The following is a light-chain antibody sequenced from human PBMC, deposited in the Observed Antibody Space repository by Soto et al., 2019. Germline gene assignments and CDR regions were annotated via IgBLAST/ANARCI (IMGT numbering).Light chain of an antibody. CDR1: HSVTRY. CDR2: DAS. CDR3: QQYASSPIT. V-gene: IGKV3-20*01. J-gene: IGKJ5*01. Sequence: EFVFTHYPVSLAWPPGERATLSCRASHSVTRYVAWYQPKPGQAPRLLISDASGRATGIPDRFSGSGSETDFSLTINRLEPQDFAVYFCQQYASSPITFGQGARQETK.